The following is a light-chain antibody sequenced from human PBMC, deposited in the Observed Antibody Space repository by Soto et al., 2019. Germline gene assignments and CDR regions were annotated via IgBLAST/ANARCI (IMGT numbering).Light chain of an antibody. V-gene: IGLV2-14*01. J-gene: IGLJ3*02. CDR2: DVS. CDR1: SSDVGGYTY. Sequence: QSVLTQPASVSGSPGQSITISCTGTSSDVGGYTYVSWYQQHPGKAPKLMIYDVSNRPSGVSNRFSGSKSGNTASLTISGLQAEDEADYYCSSYTSSSTWVFCGGTKLTVL. CDR3: SSYTSSSTWV.